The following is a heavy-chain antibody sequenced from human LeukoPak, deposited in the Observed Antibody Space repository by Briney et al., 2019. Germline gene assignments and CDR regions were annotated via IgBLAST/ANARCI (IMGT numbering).Heavy chain of an antibody. J-gene: IGHJ6*03. Sequence: GGSLRLSCAASGFTFSSYGTHWVRQAPGKGLEWVAFIRYDGSNKYHADSVKGRFTISRDNSKSTLYLQMNSLRAEDTAVYYCAKGSKALVFTRDHYMDVWGKGTTVTFSS. V-gene: IGHV3-30*02. D-gene: IGHD3-22*01. CDR3: AKGSKALVFTRDHYMDV. CDR1: GFTFSSYG. CDR2: IRYDGSNK.